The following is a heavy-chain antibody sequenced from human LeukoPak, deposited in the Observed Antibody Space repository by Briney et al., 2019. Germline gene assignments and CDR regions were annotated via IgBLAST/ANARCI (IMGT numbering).Heavy chain of an antibody. J-gene: IGHJ4*02. V-gene: IGHV3-49*04. CDR3: SRWRVTSMLYS. CDR1: GFTFGDYA. CDR2: FREKASGGTT. D-gene: IGHD2/OR15-2a*01. Sequence: TGGSLRLSCTTSGFTFGDYAMAWVRQTPERGLESVCSFREKASGGTTEYPASVKGRFTVSIDDSRSIAYLQMDSLKIEDTAVYYCSRWRVTSMLYSWGQGTLVTVSS.